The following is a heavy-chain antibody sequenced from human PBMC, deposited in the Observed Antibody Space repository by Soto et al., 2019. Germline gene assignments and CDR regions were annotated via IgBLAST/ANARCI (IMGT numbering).Heavy chain of an antibody. J-gene: IGHJ4*02. CDR2: IYTSGST. Sequence: QVQLQESGPGLVKPSETLSLTCTVSGGSISGYYWSWIRQPAGKGLEWIGRIYTSGSTNYNPSLKSRVTMPLDTSKNHVSLKLSSVTAADTAVYYCARDPYCSGGSCRGEEDFDYWGQGTLVTVSS. D-gene: IGHD2-15*01. CDR1: GGSISGYY. CDR3: ARDPYCSGGSCRGEEDFDY. V-gene: IGHV4-4*07.